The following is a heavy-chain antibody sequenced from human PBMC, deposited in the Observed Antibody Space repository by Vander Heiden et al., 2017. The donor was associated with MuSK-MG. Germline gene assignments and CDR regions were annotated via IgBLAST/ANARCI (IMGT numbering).Heavy chain of an antibody. V-gene: IGHV4-34*01. D-gene: IGHD2-21*02. CDR1: GGSLSGYY. CDR2: IKHSGST. CDR3: ARGRISVRVVTATRPLHDAFDI. Sequence: QVQLQQWGAGLLKPSETLSLTCAVYGGSLSGYYWSWVGQPPGKRLEWLGEIKHSGSTNYNPSLKSRLTISVDTSKNQFSLKLSSVTAADTPVYYCARGRISVRVVTATRPLHDAFDIWGQGTMVTVSS. J-gene: IGHJ3*02.